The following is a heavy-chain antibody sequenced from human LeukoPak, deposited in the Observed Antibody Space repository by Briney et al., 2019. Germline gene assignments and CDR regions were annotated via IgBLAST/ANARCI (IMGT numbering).Heavy chain of an antibody. V-gene: IGHV1-18*01. CDR1: GYTFTSYG. CDR3: AKNRYCSSTSCHNAWFYY. CDR2: ISAYNGNT. Sequence: ASVKVSCKASGYTFTSYGISWVRQAPGQGLEWMGWISAYNGNTNYAQKLQGRVTMTTDTSTSTAYMELRSLRSDDTGVYCCAKNRYCSSTSCHNAWFYYWGQGTLVTVSS. J-gene: IGHJ4*02. D-gene: IGHD2-2*02.